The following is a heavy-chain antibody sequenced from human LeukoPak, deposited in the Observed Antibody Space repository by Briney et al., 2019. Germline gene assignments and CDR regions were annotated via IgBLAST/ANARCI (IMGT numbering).Heavy chain of an antibody. CDR3: ARWGTRDSFDI. CDR1: GFTFSNYG. CDR2: ISTSSSYI. Sequence: GGSLRLSCAASGFTFSNYGMNWVRQAPGKGLEWVSSISTSSSYIYYADSVKGRFTISRDNAKNSLYLQLNSLRAEDTAVYYCARWGTRDSFDIWGQGTMVTVSS. V-gene: IGHV3-21*01. J-gene: IGHJ3*02. D-gene: IGHD3-16*01.